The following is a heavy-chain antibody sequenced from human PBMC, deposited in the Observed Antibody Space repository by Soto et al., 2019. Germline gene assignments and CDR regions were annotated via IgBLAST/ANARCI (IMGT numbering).Heavy chain of an antibody. D-gene: IGHD3-3*01. CDR1: GGSFSDDASSSDWY. J-gene: IGHJ6*02. Sequence: SETLSLTCAVYGGSFSDDASSSDWYWNWIRQSPGKGLEWIGEIDRSGRTKYNPSLKSRVTISVATSKNQFSLKLSSVTAADTAVYYCARAGVESIPIFGVVAPYGMDVWGQGTTVTVSS. CDR3: ARAGVESIPIFGVVAPYGMDV. CDR2: IDRSGRT. V-gene: IGHV4-34*01.